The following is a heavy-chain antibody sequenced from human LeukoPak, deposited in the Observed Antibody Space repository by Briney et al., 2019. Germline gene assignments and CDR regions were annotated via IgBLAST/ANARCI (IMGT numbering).Heavy chain of an antibody. Sequence: SETLSLTCTVSGGSISSGSYFWSWIRQPAGKGLEWIGRIYTSGSTNYSPSLKSRVTISADTSKNQFSLKLSSVTAADTAMYYCARVPTLRVVTTPAYFDYWGQGTPVTVSS. CDR1: GGSISSGSYF. V-gene: IGHV4-61*02. D-gene: IGHD2-21*02. CDR3: ARVPTLRVVTTPAYFDY. CDR2: IYTSGST. J-gene: IGHJ4*02.